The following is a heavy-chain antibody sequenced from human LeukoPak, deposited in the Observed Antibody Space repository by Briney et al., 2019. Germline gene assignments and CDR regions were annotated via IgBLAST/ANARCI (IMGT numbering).Heavy chain of an antibody. Sequence: SETLSLTCTVSGGSISSSSYYWGWIRQPPGKGLEWIGSIYYSGSTYYNPSLKSRVTISVDTSKNQFSLKLSSVPAADTAVYYCARQDHFWSGFAFDIWGQGTMVTVSS. CDR1: GGSISSSSYY. CDR2: IYYSGST. CDR3: ARQDHFWSGFAFDI. J-gene: IGHJ3*02. V-gene: IGHV4-39*01. D-gene: IGHD3-3*01.